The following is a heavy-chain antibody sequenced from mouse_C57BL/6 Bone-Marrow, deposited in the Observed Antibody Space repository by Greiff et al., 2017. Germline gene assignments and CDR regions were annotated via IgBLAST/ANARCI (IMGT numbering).Heavy chain of an antibody. CDR3: AREGPLLPFAY. D-gene: IGHD2-1*01. CDR2: LYPGDGDT. Sequence: VQLQASGPELVKPGASVTLSCKASGYAFSSSWLNWVKQRPGKGLEWIGRLYPGDGDTTDNGKFKGKATLTAYKSSSTAYMQLSSLTSDDSAVYVCAREGPLLPFAYWGQGTLVTVSA. J-gene: IGHJ3*01. CDR1: GYAFSSSW. V-gene: IGHV1-82*01.